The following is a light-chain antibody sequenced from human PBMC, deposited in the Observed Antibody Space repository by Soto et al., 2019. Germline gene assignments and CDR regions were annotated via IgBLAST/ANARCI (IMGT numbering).Light chain of an antibody. Sequence: EIVLTQSPATLSFSPGERATLSCGASQGVVSGYLAWYQQKPGLAPRLLSYDTSSRAPGIPDRFSGSGSGADFTLPIDRLEPDDFAVYYCQQFSGSTSTYNFGQGTRLEIK. CDR2: DTS. V-gene: IGKV3D-20*01. CDR3: QQFSGSTSTYN. CDR1: QGVVSGY. J-gene: IGKJ2*01.